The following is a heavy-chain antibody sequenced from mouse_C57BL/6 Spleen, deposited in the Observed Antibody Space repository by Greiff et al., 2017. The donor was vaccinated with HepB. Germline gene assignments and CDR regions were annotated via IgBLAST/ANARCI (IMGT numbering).Heavy chain of an antibody. D-gene: IGHD1-1*01. CDR1: GFTFSSYA. J-gene: IGHJ3*01. Sequence: DVMLVESGGGLVKPGGSLKLSCAASGFTFSSYAMSWVRQTPEKRLEWVATISDGGSYTYYPDNVKGRFTISRDNAKNNLYLQMSHLKSEDTAMYYCAREHYYGSSSSWFAYWGQGTLVTVSA. CDR2: ISDGGSYT. V-gene: IGHV5-4*01. CDR3: AREHYYGSSSSWFAY.